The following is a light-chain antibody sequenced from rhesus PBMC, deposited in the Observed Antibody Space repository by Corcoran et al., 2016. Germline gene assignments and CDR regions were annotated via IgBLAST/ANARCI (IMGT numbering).Light chain of an antibody. CDR2: EVS. V-gene: IGKV2-104*02. J-gene: IGKJ2*01. CDR3: MQGIEFPYS. CDR1: QSLLDREDGNTY. Sequence: DIVMTQTPLSLPVTPGEPASISCRSSQSLLDREDGNTYWDWYLQKPGQSPQLLIYEVSNRASGVPERFSGRGFDTDVKLKISRVEAEDVGVYYCMQGIEFPYSFGQGTKVEIK.